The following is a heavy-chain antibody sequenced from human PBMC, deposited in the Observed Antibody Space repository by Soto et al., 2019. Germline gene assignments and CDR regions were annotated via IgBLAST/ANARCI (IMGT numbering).Heavy chain of an antibody. V-gene: IGHV4-39*01. J-gene: IGHJ5*02. Sequence: TSETLSLTCTVSCGSISSSSYYWGWIRQPPGKGLEWIGSIYYSGSTYCNPSLKSRVTISVDTSKNQFSLRLSSVTAADTAVYYCARQGVYGRFDPWGQGTLVTVSS. CDR2: IYYSGST. CDR1: CGSISSSSYY. CDR3: ARQGVYGRFDP. D-gene: IGHD3-10*01.